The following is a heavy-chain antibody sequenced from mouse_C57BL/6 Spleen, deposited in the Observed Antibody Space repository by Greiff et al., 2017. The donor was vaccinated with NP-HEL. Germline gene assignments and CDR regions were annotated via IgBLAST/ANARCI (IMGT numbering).Heavy chain of an antibody. D-gene: IGHD1-1*01. CDR1: GFTFSDYG. J-gene: IGHJ2*01. V-gene: IGHV5-17*01. CDR3: ASLTTVVGNY. CDR2: ISSGSSTI. Sequence: EVKLMESGGGLVKPGGSLKLSCAASGFTFSDYGMHWVRQAPEKGLEWVAYISSGSSTIYYADTVKGRFTISRDNAKNTLFLQMNILRSEDTAMYYCASLTTVVGNYWGQGTTLTVSS.